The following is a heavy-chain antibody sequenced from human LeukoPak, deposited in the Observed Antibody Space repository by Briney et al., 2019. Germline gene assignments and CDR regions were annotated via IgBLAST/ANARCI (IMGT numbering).Heavy chain of an antibody. Sequence: SETLSLTCAVYGGSFSGYYWSWIRQPPGKGLEWIGEINHSGSTNYNPSLKSRVNISVDTSKNQFSLKLSSVTAADTAVYYCARVWGYDSSGDDYWGQGTLVTVSS. D-gene: IGHD3-22*01. CDR2: INHSGST. V-gene: IGHV4-34*01. J-gene: IGHJ4*02. CDR1: GGSFSGYY. CDR3: ARVWGYDSSGDDY.